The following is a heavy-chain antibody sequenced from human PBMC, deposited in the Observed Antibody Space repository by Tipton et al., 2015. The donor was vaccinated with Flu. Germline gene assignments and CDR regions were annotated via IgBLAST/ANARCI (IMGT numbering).Heavy chain of an antibody. J-gene: IGHJ6*02. CDR1: GYTFTSYD. Sequence: QVQLVQSGAEVKKPGASVKVSCQASGYTFTSYDIHWVRQATGQGLEWMGWMNPNTGSAGYAQKFRGRVTMPRNTSISTGYMELSSLRSDDTAVYYCARAGVGLHGMDVWGQGTTVTVSS. V-gene: IGHV1-8*01. CDR2: MNPNTGSA. CDR3: ARAGVGLHGMDV. D-gene: IGHD3-3*01.